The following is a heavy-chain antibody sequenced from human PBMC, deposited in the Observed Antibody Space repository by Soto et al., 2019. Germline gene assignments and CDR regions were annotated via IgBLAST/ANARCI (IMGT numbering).Heavy chain of an antibody. CDR1: GGSISSYY. D-gene: IGHD4-17*01. V-gene: IGHV4-59*01. J-gene: IGHJ6*03. Sequence: SETLSLTCTVSGGSISSYYWSWIRQPPGKGLEWIGYIYYSGSTNYNPSLKSRVTTSVDTSKDQFSLKLSSVTAADTAVYYCARGFRTTARHYYYYMDVWGKGTTVTVSS. CDR2: IYYSGST. CDR3: ARGFRTTARHYYYYMDV.